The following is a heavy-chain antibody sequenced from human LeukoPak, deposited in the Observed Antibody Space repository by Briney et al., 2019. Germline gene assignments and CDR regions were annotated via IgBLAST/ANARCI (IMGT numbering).Heavy chain of an antibody. J-gene: IGHJ4*02. D-gene: IGHD3-22*01. V-gene: IGHV4-34*01. CDR1: GGSISSYY. CDR2: INHSGST. Sequence: SETLSLTCTVAGGSISSYYWSWIRQPPGKGLEWIGEINHSGSTNYNPSLKSRVTISVDTSKNQFSLKLSSVTAADTAVYYCARFFSSGYSDYWGQGTLVTVSS. CDR3: ARFFSSGYSDY.